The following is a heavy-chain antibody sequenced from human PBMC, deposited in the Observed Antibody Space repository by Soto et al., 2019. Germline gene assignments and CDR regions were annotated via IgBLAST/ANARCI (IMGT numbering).Heavy chain of an antibody. Sequence: GGSLRLSCAASGFTFSSYWMGWVRQAPEKGLEWVANIKQDGSEEYYVDSVKGRFTIFRDNAKASLFLQMYSLRVEDTAVYYCATDSWSIRGVGFWGQGTLVTVSS. CDR3: ATDSWSIRGVGF. V-gene: IGHV3-7*01. CDR2: IKQDGSEE. CDR1: GFTFSSYW. D-gene: IGHD2-8*02. J-gene: IGHJ4*02.